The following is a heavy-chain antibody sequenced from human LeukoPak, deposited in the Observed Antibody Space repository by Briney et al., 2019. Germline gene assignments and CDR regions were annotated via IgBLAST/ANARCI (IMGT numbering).Heavy chain of an antibody. J-gene: IGHJ3*02. CDR3: ARESVGATSYGAFDI. D-gene: IGHD1-26*01. V-gene: IGHV3-23*01. CDR1: GFPFSESA. Sequence: GGSLRLSCAVSGFPFSESAMTWVRQAPGKGLECVSGIGGDSRTHYADSVKGRFTISKDTSKNMLFLQMNNLRAEDTAVYYCARESVGATSYGAFDIWGQGTMVTVSS. CDR2: IGGDSRT.